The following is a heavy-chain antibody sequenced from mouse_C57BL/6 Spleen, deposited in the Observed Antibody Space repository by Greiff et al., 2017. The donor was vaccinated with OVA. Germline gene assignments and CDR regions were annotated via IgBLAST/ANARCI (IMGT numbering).Heavy chain of an antibody. CDR1: GFSLTSYG. CDR3: ARHGGDYDFMDY. D-gene: IGHD2-4*01. Sequence: VQVVESGPGLVAPSQSLSITCTVSGFSLTSYGVHWVRQPPGKGLEWLVVIWSDGSTTYNSALKSRLSISKDNSKSQIFLKMNSLQTDDTAMYYCARHGGDYDFMDYWGQGTSVTVSS. CDR2: IWSDGST. V-gene: IGHV2-6-1*01. J-gene: IGHJ4*01.